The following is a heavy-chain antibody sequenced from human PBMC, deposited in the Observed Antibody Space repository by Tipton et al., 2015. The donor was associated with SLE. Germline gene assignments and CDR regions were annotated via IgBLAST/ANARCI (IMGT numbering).Heavy chain of an antibody. Sequence: SLRLSREASGFIFNRYNMNWVRQAPGKGLEWVAAISSASIYMYYADSVKGRFTVSRDNAQNSLFLQMNSLRAEDTGVYYCARLDYYDTSGYSYADAYDIWGRGTMVIVSS. J-gene: IGHJ3*02. V-gene: IGHV3-21*03. D-gene: IGHD3-22*01. CDR1: GFIFNRYN. CDR2: ISSASIYM. CDR3: ARLDYYDTSGYSYADAYDI.